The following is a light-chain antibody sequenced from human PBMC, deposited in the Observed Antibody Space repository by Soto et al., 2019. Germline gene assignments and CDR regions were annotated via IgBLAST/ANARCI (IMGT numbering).Light chain of an antibody. CDR1: SGSVSTSNW. CDR3: LLFVGSAIWV. Sequence: QTVVTQEPPFSVSPGGTVTLTCGLSSGSVSTSNWPSWYQQTPGQPPRTLIYNTXIRSSGVPDRFXXSXXXXXXXXXXTGAQADDESDYYCLLFVGSAIWVFGGGTKLTVL. V-gene: IGLV8-61*01. CDR2: NTX. J-gene: IGLJ3*02.